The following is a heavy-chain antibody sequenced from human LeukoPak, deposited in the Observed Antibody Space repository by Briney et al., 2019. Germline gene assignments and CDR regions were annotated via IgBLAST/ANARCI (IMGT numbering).Heavy chain of an antibody. CDR1: GFTLSSYG. J-gene: IGHJ6*03. CDR2: IRYDGTSK. Sequence: GGSLRLSCTAPGFTLSSYGMHWLRQAPGKGLEWVTFIRYDGTSKYYVDSVKGRFTISRDNSKNTLYLQMNSLRADDTAVYFCAKSIESSSSHYYYYYMDVWGKGTTVTVSS. V-gene: IGHV3-30*02. D-gene: IGHD6-6*01. CDR3: AKSIESSSSHYYYYYMDV.